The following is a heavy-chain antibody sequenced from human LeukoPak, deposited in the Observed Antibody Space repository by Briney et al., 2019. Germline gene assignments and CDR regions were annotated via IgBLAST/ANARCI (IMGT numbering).Heavy chain of an antibody. D-gene: IGHD6-13*01. CDR2: INPNSGGT. CDR1: GYTFTGYY. J-gene: IGHJ3*02. CDR3: ARVYSSSWYQNSEHAFDI. Sequence: GASVKVSCKASGYTFTGYYMHWVRQAPGQGLEWMGWINPNSGGTNYAQKFQGRVTMTRDTSISTAYMELSRLRSDDTAVYYCARVYSSSWYQNSEHAFDIWGQGTMATVSS. V-gene: IGHV1-2*02.